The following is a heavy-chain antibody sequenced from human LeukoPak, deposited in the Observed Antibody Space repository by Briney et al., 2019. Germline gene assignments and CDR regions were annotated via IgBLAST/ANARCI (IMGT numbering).Heavy chain of an antibody. Sequence: GGSLRLSCAASGFTFSSYGMHWVRQAPGKGLEWVAVISYDGSNKYYADSVKGRFTISRDNSKNTLYLQMNSLRAEDTAVFYCAKSTTVTNYYYYGMDVWGQGTTVTVSS. D-gene: IGHD4-17*01. CDR2: ISYDGSNK. CDR3: AKSTTVTNYYYYGMDV. CDR1: GFTFSSYG. J-gene: IGHJ6*02. V-gene: IGHV3-30*18.